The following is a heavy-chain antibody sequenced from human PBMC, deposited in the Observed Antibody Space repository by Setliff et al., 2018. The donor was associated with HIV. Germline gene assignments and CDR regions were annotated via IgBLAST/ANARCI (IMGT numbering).Heavy chain of an antibody. D-gene: IGHD3-22*01. V-gene: IGHV4-39*01. CDR2: IYYTGNS. CDR3: ARVTTGMIVVP. CDR1: AYSIGSRAYY. J-gene: IGHJ5*02. Sequence: SETLSLTCTVSAYSIGSRAYYWAWIRQPPGKGLEWIATIYYTGNSYYNPSLKSRVTISVDTSKNQFSLKLTSVTAADTAVYYCARVTTGMIVVPWGQGTLVTVSS.